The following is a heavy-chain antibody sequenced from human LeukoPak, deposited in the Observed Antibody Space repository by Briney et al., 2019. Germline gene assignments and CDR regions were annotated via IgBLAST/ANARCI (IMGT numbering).Heavy chain of an antibody. V-gene: IGHV1-2*02. J-gene: IGHJ4*02. CDR3: ARDRRCDGRSCQELLDY. Sequence: GASVKVSCKASGYAFTGYYMHWVRQAPGQGLEWMGSINPSSGGTNYAQKFQGRVTMTRDTSIGTAYMELSSLGSDDTAVYYCARDRRCDGRSCQELLDYWGQGTPVTVSS. CDR1: GYAFTGYY. CDR2: INPSSGGT. D-gene: IGHD2-21*01.